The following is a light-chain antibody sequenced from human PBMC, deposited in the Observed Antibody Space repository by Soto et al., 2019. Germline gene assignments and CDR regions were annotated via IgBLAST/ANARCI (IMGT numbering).Light chain of an antibody. Sequence: QSALTQPASVSGSPGQSITIPCTGTSSDVGDYNYVSWYQQHPGKAPKLMIYDVSNRPSGVSNRFSGSKSGNTASLTISGLQAEDEADYYCSSYTSSSGLDVFGTGTKVTVL. J-gene: IGLJ1*01. V-gene: IGLV2-14*01. CDR2: DVS. CDR3: SSYTSSSGLDV. CDR1: SSDVGDYNY.